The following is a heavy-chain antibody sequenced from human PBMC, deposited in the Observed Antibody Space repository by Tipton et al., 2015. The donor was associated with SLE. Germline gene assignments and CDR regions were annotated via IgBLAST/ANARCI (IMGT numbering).Heavy chain of an antibody. Sequence: QLVQSGPEVKKPGASVKVSCKASGYTFPSYDISWVRQAPGQGLEWMGWISVYNDNTNYAQKLQGRVTMTTDTSTSTAYMELRSLRSDDTAVYYCALRWPDTWTTVYWGQGTLVTVPS. J-gene: IGHJ4*02. V-gene: IGHV1-18*01. D-gene: IGHD5-12*01. CDR1: GYTFPSYD. CDR3: ALRWPDTWTTVY. CDR2: ISVYNDNT.